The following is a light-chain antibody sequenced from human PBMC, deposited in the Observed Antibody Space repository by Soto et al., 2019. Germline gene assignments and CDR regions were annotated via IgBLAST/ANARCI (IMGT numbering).Light chain of an antibody. CDR2: GAS. J-gene: IGKJ1*01. CDR3: QQYNSWPQT. Sequence: EIVMTQSPATLSASPGERATLSCRASQSVSSNLAWYQQKPGQAPRLLIYGASTRATGIPARFSGSGSGTEFTLTISSLQSEDFAIYYCQQYNSWPQTFGQGTKVEIK. CDR1: QSVSSN. V-gene: IGKV3-15*01.